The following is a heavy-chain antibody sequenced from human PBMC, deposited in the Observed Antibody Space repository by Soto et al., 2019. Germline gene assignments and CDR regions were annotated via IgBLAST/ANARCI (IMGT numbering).Heavy chain of an antibody. D-gene: IGHD3-3*02. V-gene: IGHV4-30-4*01. Sequence: QVQLQESGPGLVKPSQTLSLTCTVSGGSISSGDYFWSWIRQSPGKGLEWIGYISSIGSTYYNPSLKSRVSVSRDTSKNQFSLKLSSVTTTXTXXXXXXXXXVIRPYYY. J-gene: IGHJ6*01. CDR3: XXXXVIRPYYY. CDR1: GGSISSGDYF. CDR2: ISSIGST.